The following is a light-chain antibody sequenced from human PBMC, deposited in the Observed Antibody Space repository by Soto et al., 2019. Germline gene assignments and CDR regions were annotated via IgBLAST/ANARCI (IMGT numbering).Light chain of an antibody. V-gene: IGLV1-44*01. CDR2: DNN. Sequence: QSVLSQPPSASGTPGQRVAISCSGSSSNIGRNTVNWYQQLPGTAPKLLIYDNNRRPSGVPDRFSGSKSGTSASLAISGFQSEDEADYYCAAWDDSLTGLNVFGTGTKVTVL. CDR3: AAWDDSLTGLNV. CDR1: SSNIGRNT. J-gene: IGLJ1*01.